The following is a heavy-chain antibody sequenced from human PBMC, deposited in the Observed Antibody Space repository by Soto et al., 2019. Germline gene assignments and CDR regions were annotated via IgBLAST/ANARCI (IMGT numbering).Heavy chain of an antibody. CDR3: VKGRFLDWLGEMDV. V-gene: IGHV1-8*01. Sequence: QVQLEQSGAEVKKPGASVKVSCKASGYTFTSYDINWVRQAPGQGLEWMGRMNPNSGNAGYAQRFQGRVIMTRDTSVSTAYMELSSLRSEDSVVYYCVKGRFLDWLGEMDVWGKGTTVTVSS. J-gene: IGHJ6*04. D-gene: IGHD3-3*01. CDR1: GYTFTSYD. CDR2: MNPNSGNA.